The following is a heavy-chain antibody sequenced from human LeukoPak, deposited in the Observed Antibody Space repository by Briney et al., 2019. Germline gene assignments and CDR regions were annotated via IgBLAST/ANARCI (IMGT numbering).Heavy chain of an antibody. CDR1: GFTFSTYW. D-gene: IGHD1-26*01. CDR3: ARDPGRGGSYFDY. V-gene: IGHV3-7*01. CDR2: IEQGGNDK. J-gene: IGHJ4*02. Sequence: SGGSLRLSCAASGFTFSTYWMTWVRQAPGKGLEWVAGIEQGGNDKYYVDSVKGRFTIPRDDARNSLYLQMNSLRAEDTAVYYCARDPGRGGSYFDYWGQGTLVTVSS.